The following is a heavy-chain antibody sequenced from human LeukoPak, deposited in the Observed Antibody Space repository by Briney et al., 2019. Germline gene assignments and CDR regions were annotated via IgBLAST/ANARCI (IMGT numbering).Heavy chain of an antibody. V-gene: IGHV4-38-2*02. CDR2: IYHSGST. CDR3: ARANSGYDDYFDY. D-gene: IGHD5-12*01. J-gene: IGHJ4*02. CDR1: GYSISSGYY. Sequence: PSETLSLTCTVSGYSISSGYYWGWIRQPPGKGLEWIGSIYHSGSTYYNPSLKSRVTISVDTSKNQFSLKLSSVTAADTAVYYCARANSGYDDYFDYWGQGTLVTVSS.